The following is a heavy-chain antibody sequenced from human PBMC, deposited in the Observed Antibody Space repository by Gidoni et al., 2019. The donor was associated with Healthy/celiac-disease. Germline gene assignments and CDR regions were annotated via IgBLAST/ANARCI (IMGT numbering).Heavy chain of an antibody. Sequence: QVQLQESGPGLVKPSETLSLTCTVSGGSVSSGSYYWSWIRQPPGKGLEWIGYIYYSGSTNYNPSLKSRVTISVDTSKNQFSLKLSSVTAADTAVYYCATSDAFDIWGQGTMVTVSS. CDR1: GGSVSSGSYY. J-gene: IGHJ3*02. CDR2: IYYSGST. V-gene: IGHV4-61*01. CDR3: ATSDAFDI.